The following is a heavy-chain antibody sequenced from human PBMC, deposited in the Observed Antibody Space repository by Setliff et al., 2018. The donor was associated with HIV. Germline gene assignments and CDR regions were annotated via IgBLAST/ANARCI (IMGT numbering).Heavy chain of an antibody. J-gene: IGHJ6*03. Sequence: GESLRLSCAASGFTFSRYGMHWVRQTPGKGLEWVAIIWYDGNNKQYADSMKGRFTISRDNSNNMLYLQMNSLRAEDTAVYYCAREESASSWGYYHYYMDVWGKGTTVTVS. CDR2: IWYDGNNK. CDR3: AREESASSWGYYHYYMDV. V-gene: IGHV3-33*01. D-gene: IGHD3-16*01. CDR1: GFTFSRYG.